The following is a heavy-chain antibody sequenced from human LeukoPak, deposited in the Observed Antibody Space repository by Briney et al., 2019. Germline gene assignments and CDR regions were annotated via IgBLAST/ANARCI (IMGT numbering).Heavy chain of an antibody. CDR1: GFTVSSNY. CDR2: IYSGGSA. D-gene: IGHD4-17*01. Sequence: GGSLRLSCAASGFTVSSNYMSWVRQAPGKGLEWVSVIYSGGSAYYADSVKGRFTISRDNSKNTLYLQMNSLRAEDTAVYYCARDGTVTPYAFDIWGQGTMVTVSS. V-gene: IGHV3-53*01. CDR3: ARDGTVTPYAFDI. J-gene: IGHJ3*02.